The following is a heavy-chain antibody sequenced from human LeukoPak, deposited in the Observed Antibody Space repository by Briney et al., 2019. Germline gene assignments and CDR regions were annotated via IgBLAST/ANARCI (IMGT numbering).Heavy chain of an antibody. J-gene: IGHJ5*02. Sequence: PTVTLSLTCTVSGGSISSYYWSWIRQPPGKGLEWIGYIYYSGSTNYNPSLKSRVTISVDTSKNQFSLKLSSVTAADTAVYYCARDFLSSSEGCWFDPWGQGTLDTLPS. D-gene: IGHD6-6*01. CDR2: IYYSGST. V-gene: IGHV4-59*01. CDR1: GGSISSYY. CDR3: ARDFLSSSEGCWFDP.